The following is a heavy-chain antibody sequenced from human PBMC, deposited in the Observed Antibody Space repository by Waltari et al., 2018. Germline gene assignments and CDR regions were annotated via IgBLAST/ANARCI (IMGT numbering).Heavy chain of an antibody. D-gene: IGHD2-21*02. CDR3: VKAGDFEDYFDS. Sequence: QVMLQESGPGLVKTSETLSLTCTVSGASINNYYWNWLRQPAGKTLEWIGRVHVSGVTNYNPSLQSRVTVSVDTSKSQFSLRLNSLTAADTAVYYCVKAGDFEDYFDSWGQGTLVTVSS. CDR2: VHVSGVT. V-gene: IGHV4-4*07. J-gene: IGHJ4*02. CDR1: GASINNYY.